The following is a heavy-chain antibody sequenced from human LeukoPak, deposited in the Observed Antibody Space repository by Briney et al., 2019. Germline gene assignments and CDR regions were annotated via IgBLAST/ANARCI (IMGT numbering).Heavy chain of an antibody. D-gene: IGHD3-22*01. V-gene: IGHV3-30*03. CDR2: ISYDGSNK. CDR3: ARGTLDRDAFDI. J-gene: IGHJ3*02. CDR1: GFTFSSYG. Sequence: GGSLRLSCAASGFTFSSYGMHWVRQAPGKGLEWVAVISYDGSNKYSADSVKGRFTISRDNSKNTLYLQMNSLRAEDTAVYYCARGTLDRDAFDIWGQGTMVTVSS.